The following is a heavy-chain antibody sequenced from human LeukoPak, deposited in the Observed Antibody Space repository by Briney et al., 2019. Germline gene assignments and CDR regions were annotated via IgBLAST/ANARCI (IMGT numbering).Heavy chain of an antibody. CDR3: ARSRYQLLYDAFDI. CDR2: IIPIFGTA. D-gene: IGHD2-2*02. J-gene: IGHJ3*02. Sequence: SVKVSCKASGGTFSSYAISWVRQAPGQGLEWMGGIIPIFGTANYARKFQGRVTITTDESTSTAYMELSSLRSEDTAVYYCARSRYQLLYDAFDIWGQGTMVTVSS. V-gene: IGHV1-69*05. CDR1: GGTFSSYA.